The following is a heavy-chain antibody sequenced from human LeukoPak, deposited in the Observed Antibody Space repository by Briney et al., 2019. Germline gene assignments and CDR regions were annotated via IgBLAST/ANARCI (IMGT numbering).Heavy chain of an antibody. CDR1: GFTFSSYA. CDR3: AKDADFWSGYYPDY. Sequence: GGSLRLSCAASGFTFSSYAMSWVRQAPGKGLEWVSAISGSGGSTYYADSVKGRFTISRDNSKNTLYLQMNSLRAEDTAVYYCAKDADFWSGYYPDYWGQGTLVTVST. J-gene: IGHJ4*02. V-gene: IGHV3-23*01. CDR2: ISGSGGST. D-gene: IGHD3-3*01.